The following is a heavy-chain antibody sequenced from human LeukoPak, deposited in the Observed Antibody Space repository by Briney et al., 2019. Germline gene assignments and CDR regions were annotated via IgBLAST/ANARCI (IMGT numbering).Heavy chain of an antibody. CDR3: ARWPAVGDY. CDR1: GYTFTSFF. CDR2: ISGQGGDT. D-gene: IGHD6-13*01. V-gene: IGHV1-18*01. Sequence: ASVKVSCKTSGYTFTSFFTSWVRQTPGQGLEWMGWISGQGGDTYYAQKFQGRVTMMRDTTTNTVHMELRNLISDDTAVYYCARWPAVGDYWGQGTLVTVSS. J-gene: IGHJ4*02.